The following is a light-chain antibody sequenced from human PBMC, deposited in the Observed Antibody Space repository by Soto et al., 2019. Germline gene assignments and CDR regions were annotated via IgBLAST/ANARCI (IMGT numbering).Light chain of an antibody. CDR2: DVS. CDR3: SAYTSGSTYV. J-gene: IGLJ1*01. Sequence: QSALTQPASVSGSPGQSITISCTGTNSDVGGYNYVSWHQQHPVKAPKLLIYDVSNRPSGVSNRFSGSKSGNTASLTISGLQTDDEADYFCSAYTSGSTYVFGTGTKVTVL. V-gene: IGLV2-14*01. CDR1: NSDVGGYNY.